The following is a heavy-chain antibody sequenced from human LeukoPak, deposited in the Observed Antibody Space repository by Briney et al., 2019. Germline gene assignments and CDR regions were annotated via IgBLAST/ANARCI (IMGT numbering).Heavy chain of an antibody. J-gene: IGHJ5*02. Sequence: GASLQISCQSSGHSFASYWIGWVRQLPGQGLEWMGIIYPGDSDTRYSPSFEGQVTISVDKSITTAYLQWTSLKASDTAMYYCARLAGNNWRDPWGQGTLVTVSS. CDR1: GHSFASYW. V-gene: IGHV5-51*01. CDR3: ARLAGNNWRDP. CDR2: IYPGDSDT.